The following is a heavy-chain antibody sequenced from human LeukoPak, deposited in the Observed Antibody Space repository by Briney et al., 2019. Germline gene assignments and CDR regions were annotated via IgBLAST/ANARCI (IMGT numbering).Heavy chain of an antibody. CDR2: IYSGGST. CDR3: ARALTDSYGLYYYYYGMDV. Sequence: GGSLRLSCAASGFTVSSNYMSWVRQAPGKGPEWVSVIYSGGSTYYADSVKGRFTISRDNSKNTLYLQMNSLRAEDTAVYYCARALTDSYGLYYYYYGMDVWGQGTTVTVSS. V-gene: IGHV3-53*01. D-gene: IGHD5-18*01. CDR1: GFTVSSNY. J-gene: IGHJ6*02.